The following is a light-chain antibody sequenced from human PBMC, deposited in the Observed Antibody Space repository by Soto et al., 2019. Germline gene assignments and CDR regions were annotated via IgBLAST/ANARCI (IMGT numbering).Light chain of an antibody. V-gene: IGKV3-15*01. CDR1: QSVSSN. Sequence: IVMTESPATLSVSPWERATLSCRASQSVSSNLAWYQQKPGQSPRLLIYGASSRATGIPVRFSGSGSGTEFTLTISSLQSEDFAVYYCQQYNNWPFITFGQGTRLEIK. J-gene: IGKJ5*01. CDR3: QQYNNWPFIT. CDR2: GAS.